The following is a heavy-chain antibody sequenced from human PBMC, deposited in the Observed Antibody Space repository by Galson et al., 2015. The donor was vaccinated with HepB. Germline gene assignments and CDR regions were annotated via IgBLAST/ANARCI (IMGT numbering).Heavy chain of an antibody. Sequence: SLRLSCAASGFTFSSYAMHWVRQAPGEGLVWVSRIKSDGSVTAYADSVKGRFTISRDNAKNTLYLQMNSLRAEDTAVYYCAREGNCVGGCYHFDYWGQRTLITVPS. D-gene: IGHD2-21*01. V-gene: IGHV3-74*01. CDR3: AREGNCVGGCYHFDY. CDR1: GFTFSSYA. J-gene: IGHJ4*02. CDR2: IKSDGSVT.